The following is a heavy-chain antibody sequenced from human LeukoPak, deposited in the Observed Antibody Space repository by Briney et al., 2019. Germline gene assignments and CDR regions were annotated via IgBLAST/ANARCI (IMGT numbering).Heavy chain of an antibody. CDR1: GFTFTTYW. CDR2: IKQDGSEQ. Sequence: GGSLRLSCAASGFTFTTYWMGWVRQAPGKGLEWVANIKQDGSEQYYVDSVKGRFTISRDNAKNSLSLQMNSLRAEDTAVYYCAELGITMIGGVWGKGTTVAISS. V-gene: IGHV3-7*01. D-gene: IGHD3-10*02. J-gene: IGHJ6*04. CDR3: AELGITMIGGV.